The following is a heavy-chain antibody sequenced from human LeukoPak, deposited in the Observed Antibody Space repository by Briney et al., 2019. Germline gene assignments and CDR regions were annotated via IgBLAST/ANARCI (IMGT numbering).Heavy chain of an antibody. V-gene: IGHV4-34*01. Sequence: SETLSLTCAVYGGSFSGYYWSWIRQPPGKGLEWIGEINHSGSTNYNPSLKSRVTISVDTSKNQFSLKLSSVTAADTAVYYCARGSRLTKPYYYYYYMDVWGKETTVTVSS. J-gene: IGHJ6*03. CDR1: GGSFSGYY. D-gene: IGHD2-8*01. CDR3: ARGSRLTKPYYYYYYMDV. CDR2: INHSGST.